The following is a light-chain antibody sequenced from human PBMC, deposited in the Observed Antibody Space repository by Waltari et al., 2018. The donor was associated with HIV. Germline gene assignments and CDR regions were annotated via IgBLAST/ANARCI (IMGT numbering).Light chain of an antibody. CDR1: SGNIASNH. Sequence: NFVLTQPHSVSESPGKTVTISCARSSGNIASNHVQWYQQRPGSAPTPVIYEDTQRPSGVPDRFSVSIDSSSNSASLTIYELRTEDEADYYCQSYDNANPSIFGTGTRVTVL. J-gene: IGLJ1*01. CDR2: EDT. V-gene: IGLV6-57*03. CDR3: QSYDNANPSI.